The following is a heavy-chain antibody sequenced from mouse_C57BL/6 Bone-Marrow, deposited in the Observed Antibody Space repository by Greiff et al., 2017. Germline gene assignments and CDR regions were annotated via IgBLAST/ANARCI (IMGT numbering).Heavy chain of an antibody. CDR1: GFTFSSYA. Sequence: EVQVVESGEGLVKPGGSLKLSCAASGFTFSSYAMSWVRQTPEKRLEWVAYISSGGDYIYYADTVKGRFTISRDNARNTLYLQMSSLKSEDTAMYYCTRDLRGSSSAYWGQGTLVTVSA. J-gene: IGHJ3*01. CDR3: TRDLRGSSSAY. CDR2: ISSGGDYI. D-gene: IGHD1-1*01. V-gene: IGHV5-9-1*02.